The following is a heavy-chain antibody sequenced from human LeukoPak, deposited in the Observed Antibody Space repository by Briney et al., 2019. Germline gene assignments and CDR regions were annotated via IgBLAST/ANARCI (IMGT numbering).Heavy chain of an antibody. CDR1: GFTFGSYA. J-gene: IGHJ4*02. CDR2: ISSSGGST. Sequence: QPGGSLRLSCAASGFTFGSYAMSWVRQAPGKGLEWVSSISSSGGSTYYGDSVKGRFTISRDNSKDTLYLQMNSLRAEDTALYYCVVLGDSSGWYNDYWGQGTLVTVSS. D-gene: IGHD6-19*01. CDR3: VVLGDSSGWYNDY. V-gene: IGHV3-23*01.